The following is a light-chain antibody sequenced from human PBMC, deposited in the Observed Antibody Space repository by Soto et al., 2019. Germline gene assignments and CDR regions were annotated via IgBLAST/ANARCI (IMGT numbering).Light chain of an antibody. Sequence: EIAMTQSQATLSVSPGERATRACRASQSVSSNLAWYQQKPGQAPRLLIYGASTRATGIPARFSGSGSGTEFTLTISSLQSEDFVVYYCQQYNNWPRTFGQGTKVEIK. V-gene: IGKV3-15*01. CDR1: QSVSSN. CDR3: QQYNNWPRT. J-gene: IGKJ1*01. CDR2: GAS.